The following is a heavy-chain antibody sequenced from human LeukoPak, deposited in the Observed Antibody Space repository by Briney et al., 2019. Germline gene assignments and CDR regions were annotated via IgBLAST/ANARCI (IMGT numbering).Heavy chain of an antibody. V-gene: IGHV3-11*04. D-gene: IGHD3-3*01. CDR1: GFTFSDYY. J-gene: IGHJ4*02. CDR2: ISSSGSAD. CDR3: ARTHKYYDVWSGMN. Sequence: GGSVRLSCAATGFTFSDYYMSWLRQAPGKGLEWISYISSSGSADYYADSVQGRFTVSRDNAKSSLYLQMNSLRAEDTAVYYCARTHKYYDVWSGMNWGQGTLVTVSS.